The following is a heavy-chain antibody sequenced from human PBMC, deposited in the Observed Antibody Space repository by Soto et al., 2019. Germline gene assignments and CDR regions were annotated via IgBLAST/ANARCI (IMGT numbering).Heavy chain of an antibody. CDR1: GGSISSYY. J-gene: IGHJ4*02. Sequence: SETLSLTCTVSGGSISSYYWSWIRQPPGKGLEWIGYNYYSGSTNYNPSLKSRVTISVDTSKNQFSLKLSSVTAADTAVYYWARGQDGGVDYGGQGTLVTVSS. CDR2: NYYSGST. V-gene: IGHV4-59*01. D-gene: IGHD3-10*01. CDR3: ARGQDGGVDY.